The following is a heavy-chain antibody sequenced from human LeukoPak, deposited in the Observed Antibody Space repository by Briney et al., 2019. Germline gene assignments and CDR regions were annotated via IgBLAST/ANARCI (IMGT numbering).Heavy chain of an antibody. CDR3: ASCSYDSSGYYYLSYFDY. CDR1: GGTFSSYA. Sequence: SVKVSCKASGGTFSSYAISWVRQAPGQGLEWMGWIIPIFGTANYAQKFQGRVTITTDESTSTAYMELSSLRSEDTAVYYCASCSYDSSGYYYLSYFDYWGQGTLVTVSS. V-gene: IGHV1-69*05. D-gene: IGHD3-22*01. CDR2: IIPIFGTA. J-gene: IGHJ4*02.